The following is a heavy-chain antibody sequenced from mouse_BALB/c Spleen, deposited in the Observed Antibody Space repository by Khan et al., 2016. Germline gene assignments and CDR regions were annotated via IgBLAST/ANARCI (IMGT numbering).Heavy chain of an antibody. CDR2: ISSGGTT. CDR1: GFTFSSHA. D-gene: IGHD1-1*01. V-gene: IGHV5-6-5*01. CDR3: VRGVIMVVDYFDY. Sequence: EVELVESGGGLVKPGGSLKLSCAASGFTFSSHAMSWVRQTPEKRLEWVASISSGGTTFYPDSLKGRFTISRDNARNILNLQMTSLRSEDTAMYYCVRGVIMVVDYFDYWGQGTTLTVSS. J-gene: IGHJ2*01.